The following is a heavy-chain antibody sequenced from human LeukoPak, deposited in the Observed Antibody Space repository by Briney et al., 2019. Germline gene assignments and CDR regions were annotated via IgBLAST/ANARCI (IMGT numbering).Heavy chain of an antibody. CDR2: INYSGST. CDR1: GGSFSGYY. CDR3: ARDSGTTGEVKFDP. D-gene: IGHD3-10*01. Sequence: SETLSLTCAVYGGSFSGYYWSWIRQPPGKGLEWIAEINYSGSTTYNPSLKSRVTISIDTSKNQFSLKLRSVTAADTAVYYCARDSGTTGEVKFDPWGQGTLVTVSS. J-gene: IGHJ5*02. V-gene: IGHV4-34*01.